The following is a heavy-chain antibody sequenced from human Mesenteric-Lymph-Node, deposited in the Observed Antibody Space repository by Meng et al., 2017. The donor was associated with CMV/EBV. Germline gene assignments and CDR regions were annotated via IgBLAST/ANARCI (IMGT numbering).Heavy chain of an antibody. V-gene: IGHV3-21*04. Sequence: GGSLRLSCAASGFTFSSYSMNWVRQAPGKGLEWVSSISSSSSYIYYADSVKGRFTISRDNAKNSLYLQMNSLRAEDTALYYCAREVATYSSSSASILLDYWGQGTLVTVSS. D-gene: IGHD6-6*01. CDR2: ISSSSSYI. CDR3: AREVATYSSSSASILLDY. J-gene: IGHJ4*02. CDR1: GFTFSSYS.